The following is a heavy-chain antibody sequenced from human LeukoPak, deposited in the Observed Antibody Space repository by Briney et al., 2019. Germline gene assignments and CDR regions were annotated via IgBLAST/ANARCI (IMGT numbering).Heavy chain of an antibody. CDR2: INSDGSST. J-gene: IGHJ4*02. Sequence: GGSLRLSCAASGFTFSSYWMHWVRQAPGKGLVWVSRINSDGSSTRYADSVKGRFTISRDNAKNTLYLQMNSLRAEDTAVYYCAKTYSSSWYPLGYWGQGTLVTVSS. D-gene: IGHD6-13*01. CDR1: GFTFSSYW. CDR3: AKTYSSSWYPLGY. V-gene: IGHV3-74*01.